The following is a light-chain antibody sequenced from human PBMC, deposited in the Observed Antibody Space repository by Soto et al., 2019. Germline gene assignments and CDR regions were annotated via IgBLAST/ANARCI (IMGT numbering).Light chain of an antibody. J-gene: IGKJ1*01. V-gene: IGKV3-20*01. CDR1: QSVSSSY. CDR2: GAS. Sequence: EIVLTQSPGTLSFSPGERATLSCRASQSVSSSYLAWYQQKPGQAPRLLIYGASSRATGIPDRFSGSGSGTDFTLTISRLEPEDFAVYYCQQYLSSSWTFGQGTKVDIK. CDR3: QQYLSSSWT.